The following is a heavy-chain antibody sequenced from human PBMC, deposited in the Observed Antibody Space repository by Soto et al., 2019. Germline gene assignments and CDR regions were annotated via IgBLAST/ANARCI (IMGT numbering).Heavy chain of an antibody. Sequence: AVNVSCKASGGTFSSYAISWVRQAPGQGLELMGGIIPIFGTANYAQKLQGRVTITAXXXXXXAXMXLXXXXTDDTAVYYCARRKPDAFDIWGQGTMVTVSS. CDR1: GGTFSSYA. J-gene: IGHJ3*02. CDR3: ARRKPDAFDI. CDR2: IIPIFGTA. V-gene: IGHV1-69*13.